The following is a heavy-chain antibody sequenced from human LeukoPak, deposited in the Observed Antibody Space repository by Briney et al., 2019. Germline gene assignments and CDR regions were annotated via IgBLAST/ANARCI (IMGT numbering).Heavy chain of an antibody. V-gene: IGHV1-69*10. CDR3: ARGRLKAAPDERYYFDY. CDR1: GYTFTSYD. Sequence: ASVKVSCKASGYTFTSYDINWVRQATGQGLEWMGGIIPIFGIADYAQKFQARVTITADKSTSTAYMDLSSLRSDDTAVYYCARGRLKAAPDERYYFDYWGQGTLVTVSS. CDR2: IIPIFGIA. D-gene: IGHD6-6*01. J-gene: IGHJ4*02.